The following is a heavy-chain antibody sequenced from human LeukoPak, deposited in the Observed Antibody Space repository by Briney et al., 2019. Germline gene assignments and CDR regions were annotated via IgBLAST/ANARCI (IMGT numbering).Heavy chain of an antibody. Sequence: SETLSLICTVSGGSISSYYWSWIRQPPGKGLEWIGEINHSGSTNYNPSLKSRVTISVDTSKNQFSLKLSSVTAADTAVYYCARGGGIAAAGPKSGFDYWGQGTLVTVSS. J-gene: IGHJ4*02. V-gene: IGHV4-34*01. CDR1: GGSISSYY. CDR3: ARGGGIAAAGPKSGFDY. D-gene: IGHD6-13*01. CDR2: INHSGST.